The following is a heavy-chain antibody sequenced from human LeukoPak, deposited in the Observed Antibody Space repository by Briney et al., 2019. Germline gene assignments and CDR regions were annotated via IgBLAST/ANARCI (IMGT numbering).Heavy chain of an antibody. CDR2: IYTSGST. J-gene: IGHJ5*02. D-gene: IGHD3-10*01. V-gene: IGHV4-4*07. CDR1: GGSISSYY. Sequence: SETLSLTCTVSGGSISSYYWSWIRQPAGKGLEWIGRIYTSGSTNYNPSLKSRVTMSVDTSKNQFSLKLSSVTAADTAVYYCPRSPVRYYYGSGSYFSHYNWFDPWGQGTLVTVSS. CDR3: PRSPVRYYYGSGSYFSHYNWFDP.